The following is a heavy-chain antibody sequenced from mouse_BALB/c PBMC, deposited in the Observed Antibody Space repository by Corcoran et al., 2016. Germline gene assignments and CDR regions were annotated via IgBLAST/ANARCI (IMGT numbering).Heavy chain of an antibody. CDR2: NDPTNGNT. J-gene: IGHJ4*01. V-gene: IGHV14-3*02. D-gene: IGHD2-4*01. CDR3: ASDYDYDDAMDY. CDR1: GLNIKDTY. Sequence: ELQLKQSGAELVKPGASVKLSCTASGLNIKDTYMHWVKQKPKKGREWIGRNDPTNGNTKNDPKYQGTANLTAETSSNTAYLQLSSLTSEATAVYYCASDYDYDDAMDYWGQGTSVTVSS.